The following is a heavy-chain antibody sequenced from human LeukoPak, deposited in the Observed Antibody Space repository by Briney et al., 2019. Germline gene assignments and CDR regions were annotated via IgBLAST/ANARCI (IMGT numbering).Heavy chain of an antibody. J-gene: IGHJ6*03. Sequence: ASVKVSCKASGYTFTSYGISWVRQAPGQGLEWMGWISAYNGKTNYAQKLQGRVTMTTDTSTSTAYMELRSLRSDDTAVYYCARTGYSSSWLPYYYYYYMDVWGKGTTVTVSS. V-gene: IGHV1-18*01. D-gene: IGHD6-13*01. CDR2: ISAYNGKT. CDR3: ARTGYSSSWLPYYYYYYMDV. CDR1: GYTFTSYG.